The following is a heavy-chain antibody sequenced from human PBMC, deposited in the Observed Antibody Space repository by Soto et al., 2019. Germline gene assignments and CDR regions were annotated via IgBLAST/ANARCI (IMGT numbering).Heavy chain of an antibody. Sequence: PGGSLRLSCAASGFTFSSYGMHWVRQAPGKGLEWVAVISYDGSNKYYADSVKGRFTISRDNSKNTLYLQMNSLRAEDTAVYYCANTFIVATVTPIDYWGQGTLVTVSS. CDR1: GFTFSSYG. CDR2: ISYDGSNK. J-gene: IGHJ4*02. D-gene: IGHD5-12*01. CDR3: ANTFIVATVTPIDY. V-gene: IGHV3-30*18.